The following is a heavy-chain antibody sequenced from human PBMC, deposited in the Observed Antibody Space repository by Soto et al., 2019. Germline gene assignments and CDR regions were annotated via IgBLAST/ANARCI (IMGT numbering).Heavy chain of an antibody. CDR3: AKLYYDSSGAFPTLGY. CDR2: ISGSGGST. CDR1: GFTFSSYA. J-gene: IGHJ4*02. D-gene: IGHD3-22*01. Sequence: GGSLRLSCAASGFTFSSYAMSWVRQAPGKGLEWVSAISGSGGSTYYADSVKGRFTISRDNSRNTLYLQMNSLRAEDTAVYYCAKLYYDSSGAFPTLGYWGQGTLVTVSS. V-gene: IGHV3-23*01.